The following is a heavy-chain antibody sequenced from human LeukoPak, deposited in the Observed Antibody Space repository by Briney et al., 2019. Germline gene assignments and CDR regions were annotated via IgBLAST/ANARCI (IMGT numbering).Heavy chain of an antibody. V-gene: IGHV3-48*03. CDR3: ATRFLEVDDP. D-gene: IGHD3-3*01. Sequence: PGGSLRLSCAASGFIFSSCEMNWVRQAPGKGLEWLSYISSGGSTIHYADSVKGRFTIFRDDARNSLYLQMNSLRADDTGIYYCATRFLEVDDPWGQGTLVTVSS. CDR1: GFIFSSCE. CDR2: ISSGGSTI. J-gene: IGHJ5*02.